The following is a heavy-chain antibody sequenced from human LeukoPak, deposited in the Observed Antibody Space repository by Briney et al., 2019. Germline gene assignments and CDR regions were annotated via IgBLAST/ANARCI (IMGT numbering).Heavy chain of an antibody. CDR3: ASTSGWYGYFDY. D-gene: IGHD6-19*01. CDR1: GGSISSGDYY. V-gene: IGHV4-30-4*01. Sequence: PSETLSLTCTVSGGSISSGDYYWSWIRQPPGKGLEWIGYIYYSGSTYYNPSLKSRVTISVDTSKNQFSLKLSSVTAADTAVYYCASTSGWYGYFDYWGQGTLVTVSS. CDR2: IYYSGST. J-gene: IGHJ4*02.